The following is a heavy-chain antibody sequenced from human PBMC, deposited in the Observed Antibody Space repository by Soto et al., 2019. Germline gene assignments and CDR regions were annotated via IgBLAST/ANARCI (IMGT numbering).Heavy chain of an antibody. J-gene: IGHJ5*02. D-gene: IGHD6-13*01. CDR3: AKGGDSSSWKNWFDP. V-gene: IGHV3-23*01. CDR1: GFTFSNYA. CDR2: ISGSGSSI. Sequence: EVQLLESGGGLVQPGGSLRLSCAASGFTFSNYAMTWVRQAPGKGLEWVSGISGSGSSIYYADSVKGRFTISRDNSKNTLYLQMNSLRAGDTAVYYCAKGGDSSSWKNWFDPWGQGTLVTVSS.